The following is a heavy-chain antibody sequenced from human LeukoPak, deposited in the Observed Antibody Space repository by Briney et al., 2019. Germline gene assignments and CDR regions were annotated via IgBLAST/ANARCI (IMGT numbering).Heavy chain of an antibody. V-gene: IGHV4-39*01. D-gene: IGHD5-24*01. CDR2: IYYSGST. CDR3: ASGLPKRSDYADY. CDR1: GGSISSSSYY. Sequence: PSETLSLTCTVSGGSISSSSYYWGWIRQPPGKGLEWIGSIYYSGSTYYNPSLKSRVTISVDTSKNQFSLKLSSVTAADTAVYYCASGLPKRSDYADYWGQGTLVTVSS. J-gene: IGHJ4*02.